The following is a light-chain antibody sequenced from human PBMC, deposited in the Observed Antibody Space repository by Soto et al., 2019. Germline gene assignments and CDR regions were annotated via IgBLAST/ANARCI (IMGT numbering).Light chain of an antibody. J-gene: IGKJ1*01. CDR2: GAS. Sequence: IVLTQAPRTLTLSPGERGTLSCRASQSSSSSYLAWYQQKPGQAPRLLIYGASRRATGIADRFSGSGSGTDFTLTISRLDPEDFAVYYCQQYGGSPWTFGQGTKVEIK. CDR1: QSSSSSY. V-gene: IGKV3-20*01. CDR3: QQYGGSPWT.